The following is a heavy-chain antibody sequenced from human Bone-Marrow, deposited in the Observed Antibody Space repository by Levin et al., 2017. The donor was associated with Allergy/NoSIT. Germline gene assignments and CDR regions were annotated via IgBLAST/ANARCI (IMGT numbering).Heavy chain of an antibody. V-gene: IGHV1-69*06. D-gene: IGHD4-23*01. CDR2: IVPIFGAT. CDR1: GGALNNYG. J-gene: IGHJ4*02. Sequence: SVKVSCKASGGALNNYGISWVRQAPGQGLEWMGTIVPIFGATNYAPKFQGRVTVTADTYTSTAYIQLTSLNSEDTAVYYCARFRYGGNSPFDFWGQGTLVAVSS. CDR3: ARFRYGGNSPFDF.